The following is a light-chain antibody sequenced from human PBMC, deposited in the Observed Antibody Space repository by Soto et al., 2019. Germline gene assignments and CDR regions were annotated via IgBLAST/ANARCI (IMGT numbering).Light chain of an antibody. Sequence: QSVLTQPASVSGSPGQSITISCTGTSSDVGSYNLVSWYQQPPGQAPKLMIYEGSKRPSGISNRFSASKSGNTASLTISGLQAEDEADYYCCSYAGSSSVLFGGGTKVTVL. CDR1: SSDVGSYNL. CDR3: CSYAGSSSVL. CDR2: EGS. J-gene: IGLJ2*01. V-gene: IGLV2-23*01.